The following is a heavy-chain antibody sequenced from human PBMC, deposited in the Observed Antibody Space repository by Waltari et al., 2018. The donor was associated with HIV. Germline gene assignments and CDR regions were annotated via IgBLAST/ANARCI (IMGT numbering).Heavy chain of an antibody. Sequence: EVQLVESGGGLIQPGGSLRLSCAASGFTVRSNYMTWVRQAPGKGLEWVSFLYSGYTTYYADSVKGRFAISRDNSKNTLYLQMNSLRAEDTAVYYCARGGGSYLHFFDYWGQGTLVTVSS. D-gene: IGHD1-26*01. CDR2: LYSGYTT. CDR3: ARGGGSYLHFFDY. V-gene: IGHV3-53*01. J-gene: IGHJ4*02. CDR1: GFTVRSNY.